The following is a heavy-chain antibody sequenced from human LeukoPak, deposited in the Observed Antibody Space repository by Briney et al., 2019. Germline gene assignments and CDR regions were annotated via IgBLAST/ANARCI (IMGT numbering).Heavy chain of an antibody. CDR1: GVSVSSYF. CDR2: SYTSGNT. D-gene: IGHD6-13*01. Sequence: PSETLSLTCTVSGVSVSSYFWSWIRQPAGKGLEWIGRSYTSGNTYYNPSLKSRVSISIDTSKNQFSLKLSSVTAADTGVYYCARDTGSWFWDYWGQGILVTVSS. V-gene: IGHV4-4*07. CDR3: ARDTGSWFWDY. J-gene: IGHJ4*02.